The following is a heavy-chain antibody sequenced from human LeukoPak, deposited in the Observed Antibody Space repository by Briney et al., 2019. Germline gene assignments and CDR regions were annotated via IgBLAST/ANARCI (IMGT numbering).Heavy chain of an antibody. CDR1: GYTLTELS. CDR3: ATFSHDSSGYYYWYFDL. Sequence: WASVKVSCKVSGYTLTELSMHWVRQAPGEGLEWMGGFDPEDGETIYAQKFQGRVTMTEDTSTDTAYMELSSLRSEDTAVYYCATFSHDSSGYYYWYFDLWGRGTLVTVSS. V-gene: IGHV1-24*01. D-gene: IGHD3-22*01. J-gene: IGHJ2*01. CDR2: FDPEDGET.